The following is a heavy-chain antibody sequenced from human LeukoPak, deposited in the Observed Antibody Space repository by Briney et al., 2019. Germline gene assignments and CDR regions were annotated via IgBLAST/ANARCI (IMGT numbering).Heavy chain of an antibody. V-gene: IGHV4-4*07. CDR2: IYTSGST. CDR1: GGSISSYY. CDR3: ARDLGITISSWFDP. J-gene: IGHJ5*02. Sequence: PSETLSLTCTVSGGSISSYYWSWIRQPAGKGLEWIGRIYTSGSTNYNPSLKSRVTMSVDTSKNQFSLKLSSVTAADTAVYYRARDLGITISSWFDPWGQGTLVTVSS. D-gene: IGHD3-10*01.